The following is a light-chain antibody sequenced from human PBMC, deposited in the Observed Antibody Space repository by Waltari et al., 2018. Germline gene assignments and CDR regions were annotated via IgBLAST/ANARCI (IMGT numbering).Light chain of an antibody. CDR2: GAS. V-gene: IGKV3-15*01. J-gene: IGKJ1*01. CDR3: QQYYNWPRT. Sequence: EIVMTPSPVTLSVSPGERATLSCRASQSVSSNLAWYQEKPGQAPRLLIYGASTRATGIPARFSGSGSGTEFTLTISSLQSEDFAVYYCQQYYNWPRTFGQGTKVEIK. CDR1: QSVSSN.